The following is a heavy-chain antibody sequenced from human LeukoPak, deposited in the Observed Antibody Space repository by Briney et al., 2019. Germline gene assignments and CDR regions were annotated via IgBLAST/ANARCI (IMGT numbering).Heavy chain of an antibody. D-gene: IGHD1-26*01. Sequence: GGSLRLSCAASGFTFSSCAMSWVRQAPGKGLEWVSAISGSGGSTYYADSVKGRFTISRDNSKNTLYLQMNSLRAEDTAVYYCAKDHWALGGSYYYDYWGQGTLVTVSS. J-gene: IGHJ4*02. CDR1: GFTFSSCA. V-gene: IGHV3-23*01. CDR2: ISGSGGST. CDR3: AKDHWALGGSYYYDY.